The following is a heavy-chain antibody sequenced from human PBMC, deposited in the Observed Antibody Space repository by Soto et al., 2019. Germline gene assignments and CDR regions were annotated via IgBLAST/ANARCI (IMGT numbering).Heavy chain of an antibody. CDR3: ARSEEDFDYYYYGMEV. CDR2: TYYRSRWYS. D-gene: IGHD2-15*01. Sequence: SETLSLTCVGSGYTVSSNSVAWNWVIQSPSRGLEWLGRTYYRSRWYSDYAVSVRSRIDINADTSKNQVSLQLNSVTPEDTAVYYCARSEEDFDYYYYGMEVWGQGTTVTVSS. J-gene: IGHJ6*02. CDR1: GYTVSSNSVA. V-gene: IGHV6-1*01.